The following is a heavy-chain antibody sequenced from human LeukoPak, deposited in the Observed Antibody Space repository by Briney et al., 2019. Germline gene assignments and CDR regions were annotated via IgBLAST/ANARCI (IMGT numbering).Heavy chain of an antibody. J-gene: IGHJ6*02. CDR2: IIPIFGTA. Sequence: SVKVSCKASGGTFSSYAISWVRQAPGQGLEWMGGIIPIFGTANYAQKFQGRVTITADESTSTAYMELSSLRSEDTAVYYCARDRSSSSWYDYYHYGMDVWGQGTTVTVSS. V-gene: IGHV1-69*13. D-gene: IGHD6-13*01. CDR1: GGTFSSYA. CDR3: ARDRSSSSWYDYYHYGMDV.